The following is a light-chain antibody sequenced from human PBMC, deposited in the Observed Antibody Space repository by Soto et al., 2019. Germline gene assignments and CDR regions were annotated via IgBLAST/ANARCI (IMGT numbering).Light chain of an antibody. CDR1: QSVSSN. CDR2: GAS. V-gene: IGKV3-15*01. Sequence: EIVLTQSPATLSVSPGERATLSCRASQSVSSNLAWYQQKPGQAPRLLIYGASTRATGIPARFSGSGSGTEFTLTISSLQSEDFAVYYCQQYNNWPPWTFGQGTKGGY. J-gene: IGKJ1*01. CDR3: QQYNNWPPWT.